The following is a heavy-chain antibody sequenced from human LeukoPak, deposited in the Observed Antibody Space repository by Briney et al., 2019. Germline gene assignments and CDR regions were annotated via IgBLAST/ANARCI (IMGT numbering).Heavy chain of an antibody. Sequence: GGSLRLSCAASGFTFSDYDMHWVRQTPGKGLEWVAVISSDGSNKYYADSVKGRFTISRDTSKNTLYLQMNSLRPEDTAVYYCAKNSDFDSSGLSPWGQGTMVTVSS. CDR1: GFTFSDYD. V-gene: IGHV3-30*18. J-gene: IGHJ5*02. CDR2: ISSDGSNK. D-gene: IGHD3-22*01. CDR3: AKNSDFDSSGLSP.